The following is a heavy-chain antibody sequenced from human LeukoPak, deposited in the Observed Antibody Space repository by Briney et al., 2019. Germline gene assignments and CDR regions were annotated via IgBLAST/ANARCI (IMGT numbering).Heavy chain of an antibody. J-gene: IGHJ4*02. D-gene: IGHD1-26*01. CDR1: GYTFTYHY. CDR3: AREFDSGKDFDC. Sequence: ASVKVSCKASGYTFTYHYIHLVRQVPGQGLEWMGIINPSNGNTNYAQKFQGRVTMTRDTSTSTVYMELNSLGSKDTAVYYCAREFDSGKDFDCLGQGTLVTASS. V-gene: IGHV1-46*01. CDR2: INPSNGNT.